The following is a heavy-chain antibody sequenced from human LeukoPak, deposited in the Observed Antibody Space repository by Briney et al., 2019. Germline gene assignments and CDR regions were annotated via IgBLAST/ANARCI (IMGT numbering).Heavy chain of an antibody. CDR2: ISSRGGTI. CDR1: GFTFSSYE. CDR3: ASGDCAY. D-gene: IGHD2-21*02. Sequence: GGSLRLSCAASGFTFSSYEMNWVRQAPGKGLEWVSHISSRGGTIHYADSVKGRFTISRDNAKNTVYLQMNSLRAEDTAVYYCASGDCAYWGQGTLVTVSS. J-gene: IGHJ4*02. V-gene: IGHV3-48*03.